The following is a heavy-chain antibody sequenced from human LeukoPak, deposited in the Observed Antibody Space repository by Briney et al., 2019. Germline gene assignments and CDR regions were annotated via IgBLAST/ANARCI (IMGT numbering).Heavy chain of an antibody. CDR3: ARDRGRDYDGLTGYFDY. D-gene: IGHD3-9*01. Sequence: GGSLRLSCAASGFIFITSGMHWVRQAPGKGLEWVAVISHDGTNKYYADSVKGRITISRDNSKSTLYLQMNSLRAEDTAVYYCARDRGRDYDGLTGYFDYWGQGTLVTISS. J-gene: IGHJ4*02. CDR1: GFIFITSG. V-gene: IGHV3-30*03. CDR2: ISHDGTNK.